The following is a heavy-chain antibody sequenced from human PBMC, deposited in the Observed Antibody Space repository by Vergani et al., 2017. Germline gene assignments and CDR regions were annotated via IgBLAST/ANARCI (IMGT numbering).Heavy chain of an antibody. D-gene: IGHD6-13*01. CDR2: ISAYNGNT. J-gene: IGHJ4*02. CDR1: GYTFTSYG. Sequence: QVQLVQSGAEVKKPGASVKVSCKASGYTFTSYGISWVRQAPGQGLEWMGWISAYNGNTNYAQKLQGRVTMTTDTSTSTAYMELRSLRSDDTAVYYCASYLLGYSSSWLFDYWGQGTLVTVSS. V-gene: IGHV1-18*01. CDR3: ASYLLGYSSSWLFDY.